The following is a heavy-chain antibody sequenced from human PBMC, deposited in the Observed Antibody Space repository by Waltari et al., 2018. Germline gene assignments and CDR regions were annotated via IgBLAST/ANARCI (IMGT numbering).Heavy chain of an antibody. CDR2: MNPNSGNT. D-gene: IGHD5-18*01. Sequence: QVQLVQSGAEVKKPGASVKVSCKASGYTFTSYDITWVRQATGQGLEWMGWMNPNSGNTGYAQKFQGRVTMTRNTSISTAYMELSSLRSEDTAVYYCARVGRYSYGYYFDYWGQGTLVTVSS. V-gene: IGHV1-8*01. CDR1: GYTFTSYD. J-gene: IGHJ4*02. CDR3: ARVGRYSYGYYFDY.